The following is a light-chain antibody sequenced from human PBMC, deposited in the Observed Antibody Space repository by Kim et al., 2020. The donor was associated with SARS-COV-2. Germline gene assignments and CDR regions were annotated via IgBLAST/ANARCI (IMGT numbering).Light chain of an antibody. CDR3: QQFATSLS. J-gene: IGKJ4*01. V-gene: IGKV3-20*01. Sequence: EIVLTQSPGTLSLSPGERATLSCRASQSVTNNFLAWYQHKPGQAPRLLIYGVSIRATDTPDRFSGSGSGTDFMLTISRLQPEDFGVYYCQQFATSLSFGGGTKLEI. CDR1: QSVTNNF. CDR2: GVS.